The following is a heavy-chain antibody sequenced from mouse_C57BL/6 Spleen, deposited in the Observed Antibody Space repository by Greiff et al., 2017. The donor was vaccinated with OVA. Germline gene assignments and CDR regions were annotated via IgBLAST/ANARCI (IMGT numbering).Heavy chain of an antibody. D-gene: IGHD1-1*01. J-gene: IGHJ4*01. CDR3: ARSLTTVVATKSYYYAMDY. CDR1: GYTFTSYG. Sequence: VQLQQSGAELARPGASVKLSCKASGYTFTSYGISWVKQRTGQGLEWIGEIYPRSGNTYYNEKFKGKATLTADKSSSTAYMELRSLTSEDSAVYFCARSLTTVVATKSYYYAMDYWGQGTSVTVSS. V-gene: IGHV1-81*01. CDR2: IYPRSGNT.